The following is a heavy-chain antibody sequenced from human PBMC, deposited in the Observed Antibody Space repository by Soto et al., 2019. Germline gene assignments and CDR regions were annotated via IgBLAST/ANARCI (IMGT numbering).Heavy chain of an antibody. Sequence: QLQLQESGPGLVKPSETLSLTCTVSGGSISSSNYYWGWIRQPPGKGLEWIGSIYYSGSTYYNPSLKSRLPMYVDTSKNQFSLKLSSVTAADTAVYYCATQEVGGSYVYTFDPWGQGTLVTVSS. CDR3: ATQEVGGSYVYTFDP. J-gene: IGHJ5*02. CDR1: GGSISSSNYY. V-gene: IGHV4-39*01. CDR2: IYYSGST. D-gene: IGHD1-26*01.